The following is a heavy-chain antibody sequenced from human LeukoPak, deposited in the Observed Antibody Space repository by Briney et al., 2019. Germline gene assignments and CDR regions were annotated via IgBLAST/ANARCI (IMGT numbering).Heavy chain of an antibody. CDR2: ISAYNGNT. CDR3: ARELLWFGEFYFDY. J-gene: IGHJ4*02. CDR1: GYTFTSYG. V-gene: IGHV1-18*01. D-gene: IGHD3-10*01. Sequence: VASVKVSCKASGYTFTSYGISWVRQAPGQGLEWMGWISAYNGNTNYVQKLQGRVTMTTDTSTSTAYMELRSLRSDDTAVYYCARELLWFGEFYFDYWGQGTLVTVSS.